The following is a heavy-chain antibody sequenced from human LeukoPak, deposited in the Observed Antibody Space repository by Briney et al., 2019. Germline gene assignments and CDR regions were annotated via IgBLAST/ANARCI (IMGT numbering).Heavy chain of an antibody. D-gene: IGHD6-13*01. Sequence: ASVKVSCKASGYTFTGYYMHWVRRAPGQGLEWMGWINPNSGGTNYAQKFQGRVTMTRDTSISTAYMELSRLRSDDTAVYYCARDWGYSSSCLLPWGQGTLVTVSS. CDR1: GYTFTGYY. V-gene: IGHV1-2*02. CDR3: ARDWGYSSSCLLP. CDR2: INPNSGGT. J-gene: IGHJ5*02.